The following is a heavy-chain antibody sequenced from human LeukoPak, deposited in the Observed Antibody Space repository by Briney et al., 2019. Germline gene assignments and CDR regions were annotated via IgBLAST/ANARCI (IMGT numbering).Heavy chain of an antibody. CDR3: ARVSRGSWSFDF. J-gene: IGHJ4*02. CDR2: IHFSGST. CDR1: GGSIISNY. Sequence: SETLSVTCTVSGGSIISNYWSWIRQPPAKSLEWICYIHFSGSTNHNPSLKSRVTISIDTSKNQYFMRLRSETAAVTAGYYCARVSRGSWSFDFWGQGTLVTVSS. D-gene: IGHD6-13*01. V-gene: IGHV4-59*01.